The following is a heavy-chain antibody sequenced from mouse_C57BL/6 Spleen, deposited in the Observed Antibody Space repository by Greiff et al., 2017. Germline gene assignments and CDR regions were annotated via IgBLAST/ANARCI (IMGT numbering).Heavy chain of an antibody. CDR2: IDPSDSYT. CDR1: GYTFTSYW. CDR3: AIYDPAWFAY. V-gene: IGHV1-59*01. J-gene: IGHJ3*01. D-gene: IGHD2-3*01. Sequence: VQLQQPGAELVRPGTSVKLSCKASGYTFTSYWMHWVKQRPGQGLEWIGVIDPSDSYTNYNQKFKGKATLTVDTSSSTAYMQLSSLTSEDTAVYYCAIYDPAWFAYWGQGTLVTVSA.